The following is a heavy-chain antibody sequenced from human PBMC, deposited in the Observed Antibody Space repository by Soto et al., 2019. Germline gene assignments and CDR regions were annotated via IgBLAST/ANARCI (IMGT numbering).Heavy chain of an antibody. CDR1: GYTFTSYA. CDR2: INAGNGNT. V-gene: IGHV1-3*01. CDR3: ARGDPVDIVATIQYYFDY. J-gene: IGHJ4*02. D-gene: IGHD5-12*01. Sequence: GASVKVSCKASGYTFTSYAMHWVRQAPGQRLEWMGWINAGNGNTKYSQKFQGWVTMTRDTSISTAYMELSRLRSDDTAVYYCARGDPVDIVATIQYYFDYWGQGTLVTVSS.